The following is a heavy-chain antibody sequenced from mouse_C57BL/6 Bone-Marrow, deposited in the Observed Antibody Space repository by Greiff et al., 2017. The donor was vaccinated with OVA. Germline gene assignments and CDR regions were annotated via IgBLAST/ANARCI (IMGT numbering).Heavy chain of an antibody. D-gene: IGHD2-3*01. CDR3: VRQGWLLRGRWYFDV. CDR2: IRSKSNNYAT. J-gene: IGHJ1*03. CDR1: GFSFNTYA. Sequence: EVQVVESGGGLVQPKGSLKLSCAASGFSFNTYAMNWVRQAPGKGLEWVARIRSKSNNYATYYADSVKDRFTISRDDSESMLYLQMNNLKTEDTAMYYCVRQGWLLRGRWYFDVWGTGTTVTVSS. V-gene: IGHV10-1*01.